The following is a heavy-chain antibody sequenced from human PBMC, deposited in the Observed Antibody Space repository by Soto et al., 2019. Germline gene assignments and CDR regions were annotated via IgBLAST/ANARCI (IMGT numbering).Heavy chain of an antibody. CDR1: GYTFTSYG. CDR3: ARGRDGDY. J-gene: IGHJ4*02. Sequence: QVHLVQSGAEVKKPGASVKVSCKGSGYTFTSYGVTWVRQAPGQGLEWMGWISAHNGNTDYAQKLQGRVTVTRDTSTSTAYRELRSLRADDTAVEDCARGRDGDYWGQGARVTVSS. CDR2: ISAHNGNT. V-gene: IGHV1-18*01. D-gene: IGHD6-6*01.